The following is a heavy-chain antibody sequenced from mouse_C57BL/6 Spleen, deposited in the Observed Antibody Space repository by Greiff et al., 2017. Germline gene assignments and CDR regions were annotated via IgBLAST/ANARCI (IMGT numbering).Heavy chain of an antibody. CDR1: GYTFTSYW. D-gene: IGHD2-3*01. Sequence: QVQLQQPGAELVRPGTSVKLSCKASGYTFTSYWMHWVKQRPGQGLEWMGVIDPSDGSTNYKQKFKGKATLTVDTSSSTAYMQLSSLTSEDSAVYYCARCDGPYYAMDDWGPGTSVTVSS. CDR2: IDPSDGST. CDR3: ARCDGPYYAMDD. V-gene: IGHV1-59*01. J-gene: IGHJ4*01.